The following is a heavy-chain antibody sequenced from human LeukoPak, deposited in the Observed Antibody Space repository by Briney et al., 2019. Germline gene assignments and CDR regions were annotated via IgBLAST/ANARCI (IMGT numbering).Heavy chain of an antibody. D-gene: IGHD6-13*01. Sequence: GGSLRLSCRASGFTFSSHGMHWVRQAPGKGLEWVAVIWYDGSLKYYSDSVKGRFTISRDNSRDTLFLQMNSLRVVDTAVYYCARRKAAAGFDYWGQGTLVTVSS. CDR1: GFTFSSHG. V-gene: IGHV3-33*01. J-gene: IGHJ4*02. CDR3: ARRKAAAGFDY. CDR2: IWYDGSLK.